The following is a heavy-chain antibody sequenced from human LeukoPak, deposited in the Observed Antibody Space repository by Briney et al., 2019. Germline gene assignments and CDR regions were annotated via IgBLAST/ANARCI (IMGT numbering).Heavy chain of an antibody. CDR1: GFTFSSYA. J-gene: IGHJ4*02. V-gene: IGHV3-11*01. Sequence: GGSLRLSCAASGFTFSSYAMSWIRQAPGKRLEWVSYISSSGSTIYYAASVKGRFTISTDNAKNSLYRQMNSLRAEDTAVYLCAREINEIVGATEFDYWGQGTLVTVSS. CDR3: AREINEIVGATEFDY. CDR2: ISSSGSTI. D-gene: IGHD1-26*01.